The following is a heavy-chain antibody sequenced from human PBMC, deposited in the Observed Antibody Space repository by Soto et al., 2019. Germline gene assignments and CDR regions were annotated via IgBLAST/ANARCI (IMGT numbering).Heavy chain of an antibody. CDR3: ARSEKSDYYYMDV. CDR1: GFTFSNYA. Sequence: GGSLRLSCAASGFTFSNYAMDWVRQAPGKVLEYVSGISSNGVGTYYANSVKDRFTISRDNSKNTLYLQMGSLRAEDMAVYYCARSEKSDYYYMDVWGKGTTVTVSS. V-gene: IGHV3-64*01. J-gene: IGHJ6*03. CDR2: ISSNGVGT.